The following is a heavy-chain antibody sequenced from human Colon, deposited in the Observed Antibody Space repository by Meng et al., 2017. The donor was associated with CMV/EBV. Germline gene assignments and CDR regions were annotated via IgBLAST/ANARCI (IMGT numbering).Heavy chain of an antibody. CDR3: AHRNIQYNYDSSAAAYGY. V-gene: IGHV2-5*01. D-gene: IGHD3-22*01. J-gene: IGHJ1*01. CDR1: SRTTTGVG. CDR2: IYWYDDK. Sequence: SRTTTGVGVGWIRQPPGKALEWLALIYWYDDKRYSPSLKNRLTITKDTSKNQVVLTMTNMDPVDTATYYCAHRNIQYNYDSSAAAYGYWGQGTLVTVSS.